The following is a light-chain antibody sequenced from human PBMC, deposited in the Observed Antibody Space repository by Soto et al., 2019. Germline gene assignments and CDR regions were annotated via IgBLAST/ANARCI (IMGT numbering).Light chain of an antibody. Sequence: QSVLTQPPSASGSPGQSVTISCTGTSSDVGGYNYVSWYQQHPGKAPKLMIYEVSKRPSGVPDRFSGSKSANTASLTVSGLQADDDADYYCSSYAGSNNYVFGTGTKVTVL. V-gene: IGLV2-8*01. CDR2: EVS. J-gene: IGLJ1*01. CDR3: SSYAGSNNYV. CDR1: SSDVGGYNY.